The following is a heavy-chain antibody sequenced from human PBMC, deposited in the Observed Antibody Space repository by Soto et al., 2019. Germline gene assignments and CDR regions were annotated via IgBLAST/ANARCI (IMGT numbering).Heavy chain of an antibody. D-gene: IGHD3-10*01. V-gene: IGHV3-15*07. Sequence: EVQLVESGGGLIKPGESLRLSCAASGLTFTNVWMNWVRQAPGKGLEWVGRIKSETDGGTIDYAAPMKGRFTISRDVSANTLYLHMNSLRADDTAVYYCSAGIPITYTRGSDYWGQGTLVTVSS. CDR1: GLTFTNVW. CDR2: IKSETDGGTI. J-gene: IGHJ4*02. CDR3: SAGIPITYTRGSDY.